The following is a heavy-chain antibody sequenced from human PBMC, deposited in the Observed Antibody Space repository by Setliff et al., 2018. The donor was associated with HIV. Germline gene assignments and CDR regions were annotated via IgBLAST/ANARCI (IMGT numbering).Heavy chain of an antibody. CDR2: MYPGTSTT. CDR1: GYSFSTYW. J-gene: IGHJ3*01. CDR3: ASLSGYSGDAFDV. D-gene: IGHD3-22*01. V-gene: IGHV5-51*01. Sequence: GESLKISCKTSGYSFSTYWIGWVRQMPGKGLEWMGIMYPGTSTTKYSPSFRGQVTISADKSISTTYLQWSSLKASDTAMYYCASLSGYSGDAFDVWGQGTMVTVSS.